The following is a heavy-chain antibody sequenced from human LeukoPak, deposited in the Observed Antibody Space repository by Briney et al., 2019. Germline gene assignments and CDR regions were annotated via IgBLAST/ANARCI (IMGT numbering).Heavy chain of an antibody. CDR2: INPNSGGT. CDR1: GYRFTGHY. CDR3: ARVRIGQQLDKYYYYAMDV. J-gene: IGHJ6*02. Sequence: ASVKVSCKASGYRFTGHYMHWVRQAPGQGLEWMGWINPNSGGTNYAQEFQGRVTMTTDTSISTAYMEVSRLRSDDTAVYYCARVRIGQQLDKYYYYAMDVWGQGTTVTVSS. V-gene: IGHV1-2*02. D-gene: IGHD6-13*01.